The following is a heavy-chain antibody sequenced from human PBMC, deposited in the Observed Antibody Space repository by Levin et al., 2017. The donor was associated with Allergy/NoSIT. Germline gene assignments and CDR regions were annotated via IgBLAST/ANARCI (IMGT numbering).Heavy chain of an antibody. CDR3: AKDAVSGNSRWDAFDI. CDR1: GFRFSNYG. CDR2: ISVTET. V-gene: IGHV3-23*01. D-gene: IGHD4-23*01. J-gene: IGHJ3*02. Sequence: SCAASGFRFSNYGMSWVRQAPGKGLEYVSTISVTETYYADSVKGRFTISRDNSKNTLYLHMNSLRAEDTAIYYCAKDAVSGNSRWDAFDIWGQGTMVTVSS.